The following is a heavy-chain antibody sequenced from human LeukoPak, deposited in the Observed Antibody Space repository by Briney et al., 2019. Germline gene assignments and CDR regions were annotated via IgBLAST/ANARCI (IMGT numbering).Heavy chain of an antibody. CDR2: ISWNSGSI. CDR1: GFTFDDYA. Sequence: GRSLRLSCAASGFTFDDYAMHWVRRAPGKGLEWVSGISWNSGSIGYADSVKGRFTISRDNAKNSLYLQMNSLRAEDTALYYCAKDSTGTLDILTGYFDYWGQGTLVTVSS. J-gene: IGHJ4*02. V-gene: IGHV3-9*01. CDR3: AKDSTGTLDILTGYFDY. D-gene: IGHD3-9*01.